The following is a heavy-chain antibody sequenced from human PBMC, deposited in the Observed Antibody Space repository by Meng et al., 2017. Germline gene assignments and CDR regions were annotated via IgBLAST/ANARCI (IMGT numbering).Heavy chain of an antibody. V-gene: IGHV3-33*01. CDR3: ARVVYSSGWSFDY. J-gene: IGHJ4*02. CDR2: IWYDGSNK. CDR1: GVTFSSYG. Sequence: QARRVGAGGGVVPPGRRLRLSCAAAGVTFSSYGMHWVRQAPGKGLGWVAVIWYDGSNKYYADSVKGRFTISRDNSKNTLYLQMNSLRAEDTAVYYCARVVYSSGWSFDYWGQGTLVTVSS. D-gene: IGHD6-19*01.